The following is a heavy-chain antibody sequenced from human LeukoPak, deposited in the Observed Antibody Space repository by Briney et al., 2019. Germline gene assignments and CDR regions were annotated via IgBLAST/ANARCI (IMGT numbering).Heavy chain of an antibody. CDR2: ISGSGLNT. Sequence: GGSLRLSCAASGLIFSSYGMNLVRAAPGEGLEWVSGISGSGLNTYYADPVKGRFPISRDNAKTSLSLQMNSLRAEATAGYYCTRRRSKDAFDIWVQGRRVTVS. V-gene: IGHV3-23*01. J-gene: IGHJ3*02. CDR1: GLIFSSYG. D-gene: IGHD1-26*01. CDR3: TRRRSKDAFDI.